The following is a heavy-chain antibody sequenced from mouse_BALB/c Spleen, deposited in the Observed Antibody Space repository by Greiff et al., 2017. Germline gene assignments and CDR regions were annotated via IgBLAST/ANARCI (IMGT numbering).Heavy chain of an antibody. CDR2: IYPGDGDT. D-gene: IGHD1-2*01. Sequence: VKLMESGPELVKPGASVKISCKASGYAFSSSWMNWVKQRPGQGLEWIGRIYPGDGDTNYNGKFKGKATLTADKSSSTAYMQLSSLTSVDSAVYFCAREGLRLQYFDVWGAGTTVTVSS. V-gene: IGHV1-82*01. CDR1: GYAFSSSW. CDR3: AREGLRLQYFDV. J-gene: IGHJ1*01.